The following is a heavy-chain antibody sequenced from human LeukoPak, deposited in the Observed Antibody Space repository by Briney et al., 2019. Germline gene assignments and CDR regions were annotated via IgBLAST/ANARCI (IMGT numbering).Heavy chain of an antibody. D-gene: IGHD2-21*02. Sequence: GGSLRLSCAASGFTFSNYAMSWVRQAPGKGLEWVSAISGGGGSTYYIDSVKGRFTISRDNSKNTLYLQMNRLRAEDTAVYHCAKDMGETAYCGGDCYSRYFQHWGQGTLVTVSS. V-gene: IGHV3-23*01. J-gene: IGHJ1*01. CDR2: ISGGGGST. CDR1: GFTFSNYA. CDR3: AKDMGETAYCGGDCYSRYFQH.